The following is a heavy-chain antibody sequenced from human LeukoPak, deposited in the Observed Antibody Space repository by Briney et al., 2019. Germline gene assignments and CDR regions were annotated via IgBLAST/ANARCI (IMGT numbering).Heavy chain of an antibody. CDR3: ARGGDFDY. D-gene: IGHD3-10*01. J-gene: IGHJ4*02. CDR2: INHSGST. CDR1: GGSFSGYY. V-gene: IGHV4-34*01. Sequence: SETLSLTCAVYGGSFSGYYWSWIRQPPGKGLEWIGEINHSGSTNYNPSLKSRVTISVDTSKNQFSLKLSSVTAADTAVYYCARGGDFDYWGQGTLVTVSS.